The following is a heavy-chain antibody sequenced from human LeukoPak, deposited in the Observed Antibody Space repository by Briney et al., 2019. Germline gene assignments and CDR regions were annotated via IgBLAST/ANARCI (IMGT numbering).Heavy chain of an antibody. CDR3: ARDHYYDSSGYYQDDAFDI. CDR1: GFTFSSYE. Sequence: PGGSLRLSCAASGFTFSSYEMNWVRQAPGKGLEWVSYISSSGSTIYYADSVKGRFTIPRDNAKNSLYLQMNSLRAEDTAVYYCARDHYYDSSGYYQDDAFDIWGQGTMVTVSS. J-gene: IGHJ3*02. CDR2: ISSSGSTI. D-gene: IGHD3-22*01. V-gene: IGHV3-48*03.